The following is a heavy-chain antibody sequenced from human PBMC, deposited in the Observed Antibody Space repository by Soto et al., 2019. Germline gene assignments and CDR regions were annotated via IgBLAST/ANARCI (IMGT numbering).Heavy chain of an antibody. Sequence: GGSLRLSCAASGFTFSSYAMSWVRQAPGKGLEWVSAISGSGGSTYYADSVKGRFTISRDNSKNTLYLQMNSLRAEDTAVYYCAKGRVVVVPAAIFYDYWGQGTLVTVSS. J-gene: IGHJ4*02. D-gene: IGHD2-2*01. CDR1: GFTFSSYA. CDR2: ISGSGGST. V-gene: IGHV3-23*01. CDR3: AKGRVVVVPAAIFYDY.